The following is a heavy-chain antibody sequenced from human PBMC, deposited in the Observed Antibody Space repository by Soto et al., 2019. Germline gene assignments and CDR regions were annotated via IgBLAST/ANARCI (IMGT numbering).Heavy chain of an antibody. J-gene: IGHJ6*02. D-gene: IGHD1-26*01. Sequence: EVQLVESGGGFVQPGGSLRLSCVASRFSFTNAWMSWVRQAPGKGPEWVGRIKSKTDGGTADYAAPVKGRFTISRDDSQNTPYLHMDSLKSDDTALYHCSTDIGIYGLDVWGQGTTVTVSS. V-gene: IGHV3-15*01. CDR2: IKSKTDGGTA. CDR3: STDIGIYGLDV. CDR1: RFSFTNAW.